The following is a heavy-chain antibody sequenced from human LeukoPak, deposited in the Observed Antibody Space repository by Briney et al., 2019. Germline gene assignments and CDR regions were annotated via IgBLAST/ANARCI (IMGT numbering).Heavy chain of an antibody. D-gene: IGHD2-2*01. CDR3: ARDERDVVVVPGAMPY. V-gene: IGHV1-46*01. Sequence: ASVKVFCKASGYSFTNYYMHWVRQAPGQGLEWMGIINPSGGSTTNAQKFQGRVTMTRDTSTTTVYMELSSLRSDDTAMYYCARDERDVVVVPGAMPYWGQGTLVTVSS. CDR2: INPSGGST. J-gene: IGHJ4*02. CDR1: GYSFTNYY.